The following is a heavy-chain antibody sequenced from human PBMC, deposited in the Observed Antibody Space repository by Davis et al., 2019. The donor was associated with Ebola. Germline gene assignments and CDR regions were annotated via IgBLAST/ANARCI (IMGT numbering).Heavy chain of an antibody. CDR2: IIPILGIA. J-gene: IGHJ6*02. CDR3: ARDSPLYDFWRDYYYGMDV. D-gene: IGHD3-3*01. V-gene: IGHV1-69*04. CDR1: GGTFSSYA. Sequence: SVKVSCKASGGTFSSYAISWVRQAPGQGLEWMGRIIPILGIANYAQKFQGRVTITADKSTSTAYMELSSLRSEDTAVCYCARDSPLYDFWRDYYYGMDVWGQGTTVTVSS.